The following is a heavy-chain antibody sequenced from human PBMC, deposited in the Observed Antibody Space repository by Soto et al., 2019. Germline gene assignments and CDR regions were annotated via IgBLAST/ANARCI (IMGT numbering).Heavy chain of an antibody. CDR1: GFTFSSYA. CDR3: ARSPYYYYGMDV. J-gene: IGHJ6*02. V-gene: IGHV3-30-3*01. Sequence: QVQLVESGGGVVQPGRSLRLSCAASGFTFSSYAMHWVRQAPGKGLEWVSVISYDGSNKYYADSVKGRFTISRDNSKNTLYLQMNSLRAEDTAVYYCARSPYYYYGMDVWGQGTTLTVSS. CDR2: ISYDGSNK.